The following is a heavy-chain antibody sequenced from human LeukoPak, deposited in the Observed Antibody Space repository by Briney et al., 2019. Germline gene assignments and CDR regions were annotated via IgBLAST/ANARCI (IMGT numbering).Heavy chain of an antibody. CDR2: ISGSGGST. V-gene: IGHV3-23*01. CDR3: AKDVFGGVFDY. CDR1: GFTFSSYG. J-gene: IGHJ4*02. Sequence: GGTLRPSCAASGFTFSSYGMSWVRQAPGKGLEWVSAISGSGGSTYYADSVKGRFTISRDNCKNTLYLQMNSLRAEDTAVYYCAKDVFGGVFDYWGQGTLVTVSS. D-gene: IGHD3-10*02.